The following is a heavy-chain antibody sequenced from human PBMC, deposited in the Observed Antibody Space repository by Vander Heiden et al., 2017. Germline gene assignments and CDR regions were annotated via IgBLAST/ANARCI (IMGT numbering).Heavy chain of an antibody. V-gene: IGHV3-9*01. CDR3: AKALRGRGLNYGMDV. J-gene: IGHJ6*02. CDR2: ISWNSGSI. CDR1: GFTFDDYA. Sequence: EVQLVESGGGLVQPGRSLRLSCAPSGFTFDDYAMHWVRQAQGKGLEWVSGISWNSGSIGDADSGKGRFTISRDNAKNSRDMQMNSLRAEETALYYCAKALRGRGLNYGMDVWCQGTTVTVSS. D-gene: IGHD3-10*01.